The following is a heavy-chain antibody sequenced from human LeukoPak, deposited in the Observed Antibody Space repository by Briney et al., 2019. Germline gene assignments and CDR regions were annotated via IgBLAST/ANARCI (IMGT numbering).Heavy chain of an antibody. CDR1: GFTVSRNH. J-gene: IGHJ5*02. V-gene: IGHV3-66*01. CDR3: ARGLDVAGGWLDP. CDR2: ICSGGDT. Sequence: GGSLRLSCAASGFTVSRNHMSWVRQAPGEGLEWVSVICSGGDTDYADSVKGRFTISRDTSKNRLYFQMKSLRVEDTAVYYCARGLDVAGGWLDPWGQRTLVTVSS. D-gene: IGHD6-19*01.